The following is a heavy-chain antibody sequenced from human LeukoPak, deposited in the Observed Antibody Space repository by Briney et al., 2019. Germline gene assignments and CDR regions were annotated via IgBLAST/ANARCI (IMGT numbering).Heavy chain of an antibody. J-gene: IGHJ5*02. CDR3: ARDAVPIVVVPAAIPNWFDP. CDR1: GGSISSSSYY. V-gene: IGHV4-39*07. D-gene: IGHD2-2*01. CDR2: IYYSGST. Sequence: SETLSLTCTVSGGSISSSSYYWGWIRQPPGKGLEWIGSIYYSGSTYYNPSLKSRVTISVDTSKNQFSLKLSSVTAADTAVYYCARDAVPIVVVPAAIPNWFDPWGQGTLVTVSS.